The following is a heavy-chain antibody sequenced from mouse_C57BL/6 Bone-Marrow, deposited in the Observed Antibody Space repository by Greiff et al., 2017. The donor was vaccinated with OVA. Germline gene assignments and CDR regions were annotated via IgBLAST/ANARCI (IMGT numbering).Heavy chain of an antibody. CDR2: IYPGDGDT. J-gene: IGHJ2*01. CDR3: ARESFYSLFDY. Sequence: QVQLQQSGAELVKPGASVKISCKASGYAFSSYWMNWVKQRPGKGLEWIGQIYPGDGDTNYNGKFKGKATLTADKSSSTAYMQLSSLTSEDSAVYFCARESFYSLFDYWGQGTTLTVSS. CDR1: GYAFSSYW. D-gene: IGHD2-1*01. V-gene: IGHV1-80*01.